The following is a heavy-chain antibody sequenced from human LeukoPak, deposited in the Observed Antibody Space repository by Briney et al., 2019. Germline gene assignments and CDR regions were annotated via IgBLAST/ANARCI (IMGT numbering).Heavy chain of an antibody. J-gene: IGHJ3*02. CDR2: IQYDGSNQ. Sequence: PGRSLRLSCAASRFTFSTYGVHWVRQAPGKGLEWVAYIQYDGSNQQYADSVKGRFSISRDSSKNILYLQMNSLRAEDTAVYYCARVLACSGGSCYFGAFDIWGQGTMVTVSS. CDR3: ARVLACSGGSCYFGAFDI. V-gene: IGHV3-30*19. D-gene: IGHD2-15*01. CDR1: RFTFSTYG.